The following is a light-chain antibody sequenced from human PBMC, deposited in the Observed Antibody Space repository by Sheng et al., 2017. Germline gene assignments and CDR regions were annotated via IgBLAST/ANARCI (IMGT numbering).Light chain of an antibody. CDR1: SSDVGGYNR. CDR2: EVT. Sequence: QSVLTQPPSVSGSPGQSVSISCTGTSSDVGGYNRVSWYKQPPGTAPKLVIYEVTNRPSGVPDRFSGSKSGTTASLTISGLQADDEADYYCCSYKTGSSYVFGTGTKSPS. CDR3: CSYKTGSSYV. V-gene: IGLV2-18*02. J-gene: IGLJ1*01.